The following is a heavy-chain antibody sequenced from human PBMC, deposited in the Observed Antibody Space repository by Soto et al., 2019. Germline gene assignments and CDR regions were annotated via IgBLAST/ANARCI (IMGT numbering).Heavy chain of an antibody. CDR1: GYTFTSYG. V-gene: IGHV1-18*04. D-gene: IGHD3-3*01. CDR2: ISAYNGNT. Sequence: AAVKVSCKASGYTFTSYGISWVRQAPGQGLEWMGWISAYNGNTNYAQKLQGRVTMTTDTSTSTAYMELRSLRSDDTAVYYCATAPQPQGFFEWFLPYGMDLWGQGTTVTVSS. CDR3: ATAPQPQGFFEWFLPYGMDL. J-gene: IGHJ6*02.